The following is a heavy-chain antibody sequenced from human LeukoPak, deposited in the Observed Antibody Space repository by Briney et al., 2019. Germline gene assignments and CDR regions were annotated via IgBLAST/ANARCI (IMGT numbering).Heavy chain of an antibody. CDR3: ARVRTGYSYGNNWFDP. CDR1: GGSISSYY. D-gene: IGHD5-18*01. Sequence: SETLSLTCTVSGGSISSYYWGWIRQPPGKGLEWIGSIYYSGSTYYNPSLKSRVTISVDTSKNQFSLKLSSVTAADTAVYYCARVRTGYSYGNNWFDPWGQGTLVTVSS. CDR2: IYYSGST. J-gene: IGHJ5*02. V-gene: IGHV4-39*07.